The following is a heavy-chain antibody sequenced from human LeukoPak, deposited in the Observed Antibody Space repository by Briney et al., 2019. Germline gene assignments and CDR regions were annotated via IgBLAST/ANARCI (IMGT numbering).Heavy chain of an antibody. CDR3: ARVGSDYGDYEYYYYGMDV. CDR2: ISAYNGNT. CDR1: GYTFTSYG. J-gene: IGHJ6*02. D-gene: IGHD4-17*01. Sequence: ASVKVSCKASGYTFTSYGISWVRQAPGQGLEWMGWISAYNGNTNYAQKLQGRVTMTTDTSTSTAYMELRSLRSDDTAVYYCARVGSDYGDYEYYYYGMDVWGQGTTVTVSS. V-gene: IGHV1-18*01.